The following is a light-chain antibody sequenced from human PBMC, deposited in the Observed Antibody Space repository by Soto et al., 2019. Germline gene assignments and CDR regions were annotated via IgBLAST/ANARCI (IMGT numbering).Light chain of an antibody. V-gene: IGKV3-11*01. J-gene: IGKJ4*01. Sequence: EIVLTQSPATLSLSPGERATLSCRASQSVSSYLAWYQQKPGQAPRLLIYDASNRATGIPARFIGSGSGTDFTLTISSLEPEDFAVYYCQHRLTFGGGTKAEIK. CDR3: QHRLT. CDR1: QSVSSY. CDR2: DAS.